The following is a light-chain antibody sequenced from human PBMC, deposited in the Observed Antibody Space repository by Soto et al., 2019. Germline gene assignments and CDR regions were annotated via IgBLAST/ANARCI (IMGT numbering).Light chain of an antibody. CDR2: EVS. V-gene: IGKV2D-29*01. Sequence: DIVMTQTPLSLSVTPGQPASISCKSSQSLLHRDGETYLSGYVQKPGQPPQLLIYEVSNRLSGVPDRFSGSGSGTDLPLKISRVEAEDVGVYYCMQSIQPSLTFGGATKVEIK. CDR3: MQSIQPSLT. CDR1: QSLLHRDGETY. J-gene: IGKJ4*01.